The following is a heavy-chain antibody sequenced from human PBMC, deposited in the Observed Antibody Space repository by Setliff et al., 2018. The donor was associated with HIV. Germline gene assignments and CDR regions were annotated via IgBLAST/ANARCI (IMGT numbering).Heavy chain of an antibody. CDR2: IDYRGST. J-gene: IGHJ3*02. CDR3: AREGTYSGTYWVRRVASFDI. V-gene: IGHV4-59*12. Sequence: SETLSLTCTVSGGPLSSYYWNWIRQPPGKGLEWIGDIDYRGSTNYNPSLQSRVIISADTSKNQFSLKLSSVTAADTAVYYCAREGTYSGTYWVRRVASFDIWGQGTMVTVSS. D-gene: IGHD1-26*01. CDR1: GGPLSSYY.